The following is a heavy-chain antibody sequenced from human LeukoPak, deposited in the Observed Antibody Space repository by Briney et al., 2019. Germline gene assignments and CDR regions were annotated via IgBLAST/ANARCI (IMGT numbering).Heavy chain of an antibody. CDR1: GFDFRDYW. V-gene: IGHV3-74*01. CDR3: VRDGHNWNFDY. Sequence: GGSLRLSCTASGFDFRDYWMHWVRHAPGKGLMWVSRIIGDGGLTHYADSVRGRFTISRDNAKNMQYLQMHSLRVEDTAFYFCVRDGHNWNFDYWGQGSLVTVSS. CDR2: IIGDGGLT. J-gene: IGHJ4*02. D-gene: IGHD1-20*01.